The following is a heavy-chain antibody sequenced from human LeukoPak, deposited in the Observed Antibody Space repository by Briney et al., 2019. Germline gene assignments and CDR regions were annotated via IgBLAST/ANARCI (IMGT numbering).Heavy chain of an antibody. CDR1: GYTITSYG. Sequence: ASVKVSCKASGYTITSYGISWVRQTPGQGLEWMGWISGYTGAAHYSVKLQDRLTVTTDTSTNTAYMELRSLRSADTAVYFCARDTPGLAKLFDYWGQGTLVTVSS. V-gene: IGHV1-18*01. CDR2: ISGYTGAA. D-gene: IGHD2-15*01. J-gene: IGHJ4*02. CDR3: ARDTPGLAKLFDY.